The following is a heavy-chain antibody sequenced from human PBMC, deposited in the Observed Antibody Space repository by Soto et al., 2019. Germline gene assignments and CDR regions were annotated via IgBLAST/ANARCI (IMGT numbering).Heavy chain of an antibody. D-gene: IGHD4-4*01. CDR1: GGSISSSSYY. CDR3: ARRAYSNYYYYYGMDV. J-gene: IGHJ6*02. V-gene: IGHV4-39*01. CDR2: IYYSGST. Sequence: PSETLSLTCTVSGGSISSSSYYWGWIRQPPGKGLEWIGSIYYSGSTYYNPSLKSRVTISVDTSKNQFSLKLSSVTAADTAVYYCARRAYSNYYYYYGMDVWGQGTTVTVSS.